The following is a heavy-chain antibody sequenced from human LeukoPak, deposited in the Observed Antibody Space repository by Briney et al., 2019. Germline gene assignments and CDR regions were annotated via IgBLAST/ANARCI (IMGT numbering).Heavy chain of an antibody. CDR2: ISRTGNSI. D-gene: IGHD6-13*01. J-gene: IGHJ4*02. CDR3: ARGPYSSNWYVDY. Sequence: PGGSLRLSCAASGFTLSSYEMNWVRLAPGKGLEWISYISRTGNSIYYADSVKVRFTISRDSAKNSLYLQMNSLRAEDTAVYYCARGPYSSNWYVDYWGQGTLVTVAS. CDR1: GFTLSSYE. V-gene: IGHV3-48*03.